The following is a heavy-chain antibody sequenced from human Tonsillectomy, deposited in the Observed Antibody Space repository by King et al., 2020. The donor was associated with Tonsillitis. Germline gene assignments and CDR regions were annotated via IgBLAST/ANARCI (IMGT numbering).Heavy chain of an antibody. CDR1: GGTFSNYA. V-gene: IGHV1-69*01. D-gene: IGHD2-2*01. CDR2: IIPIFGTA. J-gene: IGHJ2*01. CDR3: ARGRVPLLPNYWNFDL. Sequence: VQLVQSGAEVKRPGSSVKVSCKASGGTFSNYAISWVRQAPGQGLEWMGGIIPIFGTANYAQKFQGRLTITADESTSTAYMELSSLRSEDTAMYYCARGRVPLLPNYWNFDLWGRGTLVTVSS.